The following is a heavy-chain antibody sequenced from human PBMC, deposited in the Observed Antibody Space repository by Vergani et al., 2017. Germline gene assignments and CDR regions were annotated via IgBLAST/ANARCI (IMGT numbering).Heavy chain of an antibody. J-gene: IGHJ4*02. CDR2: ISGSGGST. CDR1: GFTFSSYA. D-gene: IGHD5-12*01. Sequence: EVQLLESGGGLVQPGGSLRLSCAASGFTFSSYAMSWVRQAPGKGLEWVSGISGSGGSTYYADALKGRFTVSRDNSKNTLYLQMNSLRAEDTAVYYCAKVQEVDIVATAYFDYWGQGTLVTVSS. V-gene: IGHV3-23*01. CDR3: AKVQEVDIVATAYFDY.